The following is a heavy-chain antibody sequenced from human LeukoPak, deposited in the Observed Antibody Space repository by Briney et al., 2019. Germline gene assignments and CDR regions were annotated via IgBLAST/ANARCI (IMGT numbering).Heavy chain of an antibody. V-gene: IGHV1-2*06. J-gene: IGHJ4*02. CDR2: INPNSGGT. Sequence: SAKVSCKASGYTFTGYYMHWVRQAPGQGLDWMGRINPNSGGTNYAQKFQGRVTMTRDTSISTAYMELSRLRSDDTAVYYCARESGSYYKDFDYWGQGTLVTVSS. CDR1: GYTFTGYY. D-gene: IGHD1-26*01. CDR3: ARESGSYYKDFDY.